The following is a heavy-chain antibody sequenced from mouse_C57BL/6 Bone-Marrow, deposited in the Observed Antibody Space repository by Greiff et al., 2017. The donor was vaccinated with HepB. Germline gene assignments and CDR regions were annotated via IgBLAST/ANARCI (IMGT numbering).Heavy chain of an antibody. CDR3: ASAFTTVDWYFDV. CDR2: IHPNSGST. J-gene: IGHJ1*03. V-gene: IGHV1-64*01. Sequence: QVQLQQPGAELVKPGASVKLSCKASGYTFTSYWMHWVKQRPGQGPEWIGMIHPNSGSTNYNEKFKSKATLTVDKSSSTAYMQLSSLTSEDSAVYYCASAFTTVDWYFDVWGTGTTVTVSS. D-gene: IGHD1-1*01. CDR1: GYTFTSYW.